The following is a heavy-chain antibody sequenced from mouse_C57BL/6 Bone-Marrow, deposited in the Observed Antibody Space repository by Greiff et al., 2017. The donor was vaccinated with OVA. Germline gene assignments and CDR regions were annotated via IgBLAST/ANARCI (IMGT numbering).Heavy chain of an antibody. Sequence: DVKLQESGGGLVQPGGSLSLSCAASGFTFTDYYMSWVRQPPGKALEWLGFIRNKANGYTTEYSASVKGRFTISRDNSQSILYLQMNALRAEDSATYYCAMIYYGNFYAMDYWGQGTSVTVSS. D-gene: IGHD2-1*01. J-gene: IGHJ4*01. CDR3: AMIYYGNFYAMDY. V-gene: IGHV7-3*01. CDR2: IRNKANGYTT. CDR1: GFTFTDYY.